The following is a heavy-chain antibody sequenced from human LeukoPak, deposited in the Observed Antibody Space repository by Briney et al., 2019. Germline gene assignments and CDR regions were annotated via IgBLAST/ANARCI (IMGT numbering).Heavy chain of an antibody. CDR2: IIPIFGTA. CDR1: GGTFSSYA. V-gene: IGHV1-69*13. J-gene: IGHJ4*02. Sequence: SVKVSCKASGGTFSSYAISWVRQVPGQGLEWVGGIIPIFGTANYAQKFQGRVTITADESTSTAYMELSSLRSEDTAVYYCATKERYCSSTSCYPWGPFDYWGQGTLVTVSS. CDR3: ATKERYCSSTSCYPWGPFDY. D-gene: IGHD2-2*01.